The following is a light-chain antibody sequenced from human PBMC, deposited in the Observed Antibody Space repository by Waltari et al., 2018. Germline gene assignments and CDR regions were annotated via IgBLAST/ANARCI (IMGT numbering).Light chain of an antibody. CDR2: GIS. Sequence: EIMLTQSPGTLSLSPGERATLSCRASQIISNNYLAWYQAKPGQAPRLLIYGISHRATGIPDRFSGGGSGTDLTLTISRLEPEDFAVYYCQQFGGSPKYTFGQGTKLEIK. CDR3: QQFGGSPKYT. CDR1: QIISNNY. J-gene: IGKJ2*01. V-gene: IGKV3-20*01.